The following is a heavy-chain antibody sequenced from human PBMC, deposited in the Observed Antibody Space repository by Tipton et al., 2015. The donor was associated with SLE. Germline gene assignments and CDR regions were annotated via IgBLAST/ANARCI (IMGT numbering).Heavy chain of an antibody. CDR1: GGSFSGYY. CDR3: ASSKYYDFWSGHYSYYMEV. J-gene: IGHJ6*03. D-gene: IGHD3-3*01. V-gene: IGHV4-34*01. Sequence: TLSLTCAVYGGSFSGYYWSWLRQPPGTGLARVWVINHRGSTNYNPSLKSRATISVDPSKTQFSLKLSSLTASDTAVYYCASSKYYDFWSGHYSYYMEVWGKGTTVTVSS. CDR2: INHRGST.